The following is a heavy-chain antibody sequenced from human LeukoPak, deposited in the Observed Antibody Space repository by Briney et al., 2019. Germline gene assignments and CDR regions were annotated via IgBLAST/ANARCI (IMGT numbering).Heavy chain of an antibody. J-gene: IGHJ4*02. V-gene: IGHV7-4-1*02. Sequence: QXPGQGXXXMGWXNTNTGNPTYAQGFTGRFVFSLDTSVSTAYLQISSLKAEDTAVYYCARESDLVVVPAATVDYWGQGTLVTVSS. D-gene: IGHD2-2*01. CDR2: XNTNTGNP. CDR3: ARESDLVVVPAATVDY.